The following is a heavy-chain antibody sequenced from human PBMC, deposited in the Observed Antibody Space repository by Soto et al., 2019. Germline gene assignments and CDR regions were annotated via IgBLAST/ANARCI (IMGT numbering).Heavy chain of an antibody. J-gene: IGHJ4*02. CDR3: GRHGGKYYDSWGYVDH. CDR2: IYPGDSDT. D-gene: IGHD3-22*01. V-gene: IGHV5-51*01. CDR1: GYSFTSYW. Sequence: GESLKISCKGSGYSFTSYWIGWVRQMPGKGLEWMGIIYPGDSDTRYSPSFQGQVTISADKSISTAYLQWSSLKASDTAMYYCGRHGGKYYDSWGYVDHWGPGTRVPVPS.